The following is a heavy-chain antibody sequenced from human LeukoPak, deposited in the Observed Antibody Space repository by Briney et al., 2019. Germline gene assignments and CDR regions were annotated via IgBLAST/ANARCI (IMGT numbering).Heavy chain of an antibody. Sequence: KTSESLSLTCTVSGGSFRGYFWRWIRQSPGEGGEWGGEINVGAETNYNPCLTRRVTISIDTSKKKFSRKLKWVAAEDRAVYYCGRHGRHNYYESYFDYWGQGTLVTVSS. CDR2: INVGAET. D-gene: IGHD3-22*01. V-gene: IGHV4-34*01. J-gene: IGHJ4*02. CDR3: GRHGRHNYYESYFDY. CDR1: GGSFRGYF.